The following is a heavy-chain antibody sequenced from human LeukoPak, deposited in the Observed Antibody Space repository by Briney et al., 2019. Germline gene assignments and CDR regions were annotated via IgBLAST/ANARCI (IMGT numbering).Heavy chain of an antibody. V-gene: IGHV3-23*01. CDR1: GFIFSTYG. J-gene: IGHJ2*01. Sequence: GGSLRLSCAASGFIFSTYGMSWVRQAPGKGLEWVSGISDNDGVTNYADSVKGRFTISRDNSKNTLYLQMNSVRDEDTAVYYCAKGKRSSVRPHWHFDLWGRGTLVTVSS. D-gene: IGHD3-10*01. CDR2: ISDNDGVT. CDR3: AKGKRSSVRPHWHFDL.